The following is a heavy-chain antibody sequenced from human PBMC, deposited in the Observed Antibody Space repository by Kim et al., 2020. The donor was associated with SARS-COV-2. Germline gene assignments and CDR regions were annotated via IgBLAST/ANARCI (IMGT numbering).Heavy chain of an antibody. Sequence: GGSLRLSCAASGFTVSSNYMSWVRQAPGKGLEWVSVIYSGGSTYYADSVKGRFTISRDNSKNTLHLQMNSLRAEDTAVYYCARDYHFWNDYYFDYWGQGT. V-gene: IGHV3-66*01. J-gene: IGHJ4*02. CDR1: GFTVSSNY. CDR3: ARDYHFWNDYYFDY. D-gene: IGHD1-1*01. CDR2: IYSGGST.